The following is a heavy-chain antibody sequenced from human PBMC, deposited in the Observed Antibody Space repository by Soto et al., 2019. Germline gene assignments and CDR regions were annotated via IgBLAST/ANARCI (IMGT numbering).Heavy chain of an antibody. J-gene: IGHJ4*02. Sequence: EVQLVESGGGLVQPGGSLRLSCATSGITFSVHDMDWVRQAPGKGLEWLGRCRSRVDNYATDYAASVKGRFTFSRDESKSSLSLQMRSLKTGDTAMYYCVLWVRGLINYWGQGTLVTVSS. CDR1: GITFSVHD. D-gene: IGHD3-10*01. CDR2: CRSRVDNYAT. CDR3: VLWVRGLINY. V-gene: IGHV3-72*01.